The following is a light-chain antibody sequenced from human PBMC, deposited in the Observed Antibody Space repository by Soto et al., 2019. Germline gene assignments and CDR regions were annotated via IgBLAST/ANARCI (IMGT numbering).Light chain of an antibody. V-gene: IGLV2-14*01. J-gene: IGLJ1*01. CDR1: RTDVGGFNH. Sequence: QSVLAQPASVSGSPGQSITISCTGTRTDVGGFNHVSWYQQHPGKAPKVIIYEVYNRPSRVSSRFSGSKSGNTASLTISGLQAEDEADYYCSSYTSISALDVFGTGTKVTVL. CDR2: EVY. CDR3: SSYTSISALDV.